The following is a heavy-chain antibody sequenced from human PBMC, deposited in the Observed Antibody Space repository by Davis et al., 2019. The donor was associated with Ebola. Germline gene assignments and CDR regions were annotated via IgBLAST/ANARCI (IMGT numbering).Heavy chain of an antibody. CDR1: GGSISSGGYY. Sequence: SETLSLTCTVSGGSISSGGYYWSWIRQHPGKGLEWLGYIYYSGSTYYNPSLKSRVTISVDTSKNQFSLKLSSVTAADTAVYYCARFSGYSYGSRYYFDYWGQGTLVTVSS. J-gene: IGHJ4*02. CDR2: IYYSGST. CDR3: ARFSGYSYGSRYYFDY. V-gene: IGHV4-31*03. D-gene: IGHD5-18*01.